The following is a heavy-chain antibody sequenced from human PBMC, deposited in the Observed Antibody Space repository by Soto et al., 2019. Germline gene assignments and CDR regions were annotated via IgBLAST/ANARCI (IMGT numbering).Heavy chain of an antibody. CDR1: GVSINTQY. D-gene: IGHD1-26*01. V-gene: IGHV4-59*11. CDR2: LFNSGKA. CDR3: ARMQGTGVWDPSKSYYYMDV. J-gene: IGHJ6*03. Sequence: QVQLHESGPGLVKPSETLSVTCTVSGVSINTQYWSWVRQPPGKGLDWIGSLFNSGKAKHNPSLKSRVTVSSETSKTQFPRKLTSVRAADPGVYFCARMQGTGVWDPSKSYYYMDVWGKGATVTVSS.